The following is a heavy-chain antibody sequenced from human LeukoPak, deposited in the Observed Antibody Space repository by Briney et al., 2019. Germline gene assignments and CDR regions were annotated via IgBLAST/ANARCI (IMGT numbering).Heavy chain of an antibody. Sequence: TSETLSLTCTVSGGSIRSYYWTWIRQPPGKGLEWIGCVYYSGGTYHNPSPMSRVTMSLDTSKNQFSLKLSSLTAADTAVYYCASTLGELSLYLDYWGQGTLVTVSS. CDR2: VYYSGGT. D-gene: IGHD3-16*02. J-gene: IGHJ4*02. CDR3: ASTLGELSLYLDY. V-gene: IGHV4-59*01. CDR1: GGSIRSYY.